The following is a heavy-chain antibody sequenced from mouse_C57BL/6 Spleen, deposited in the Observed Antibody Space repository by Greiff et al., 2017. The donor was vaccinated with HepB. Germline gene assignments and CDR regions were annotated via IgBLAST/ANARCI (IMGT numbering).Heavy chain of an antibody. J-gene: IGHJ4*01. CDR1: GFSFNTYA. CDR3: VRLDVCNPGNYAMDY. CDR2: IRSKSNNYAT. V-gene: IGHV10-1*01. Sequence: EAGGGLVQPKGSLKLSCAASGFSFNTYAMNWVRQAPGTGLEWVVRIRSKSNNYATYYADSVNDRFTISRDDSGNMLYLQMNNLKTEDTAMYYCVRLDVCNPGNYAMDYWGQGTSITVSS. D-gene: IGHD6-1*01.